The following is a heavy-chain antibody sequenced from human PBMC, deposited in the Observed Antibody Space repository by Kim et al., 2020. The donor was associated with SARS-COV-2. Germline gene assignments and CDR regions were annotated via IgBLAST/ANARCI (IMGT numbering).Heavy chain of an antibody. CDR1: GGSLSGYF. J-gene: IGHJ4*02. CDR2: IYYRGNT. Sequence: SETLSLTCAVSGGSLSGYFWSWVRQSPGKPLEWIGYIYYRGNTKYNPSLGSRLDLSIDTSRNRLSLNLASVSAADTAIYFCTRVREGTCRTSRCRRFDHWGQGALVTVST. D-gene: IGHD1-26*01. V-gene: IGHV4-59*12. CDR3: TRVREGTCRTSRCRRFDH.